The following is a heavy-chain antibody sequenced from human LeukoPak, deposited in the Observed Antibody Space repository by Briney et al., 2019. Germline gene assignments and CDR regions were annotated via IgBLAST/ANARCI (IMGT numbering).Heavy chain of an antibody. D-gene: IGHD3-10*01. V-gene: IGHV3-74*01. CDR3: AKSELLPLDAFDI. J-gene: IGHJ3*02. CDR2: ISTDASST. CDR1: GFTFSSYW. Sequence: GGSLRLSCAGSGFTFSSYWMHWVRLAPGKGLVWVSRISTDASSTTYADSAKGRFTISRDNSKNTLYLQMNSLRAEDTAVYYCAKSELLPLDAFDIWGQGTMVTVSS.